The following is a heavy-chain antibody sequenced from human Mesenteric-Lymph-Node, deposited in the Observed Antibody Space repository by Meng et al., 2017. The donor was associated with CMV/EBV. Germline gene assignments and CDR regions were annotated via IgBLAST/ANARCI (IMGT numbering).Heavy chain of an antibody. V-gene: IGHV5-51*01. CDR2: IYPDDSDI. CDR1: YKFSDYW. D-gene: IGHD4-17*01. J-gene: IGHJ4*02. CDR3: ARNTLGTTVTPGSFDF. Sequence: YKFSDYWIAWVRQMPGRGLEWKGIIYPDDSDIRFGQSFQGQVTISADKSINTAYLQWSTLTASDTAIYYCARNTLGTTVTPGSFDFWGQGTLVTVSS.